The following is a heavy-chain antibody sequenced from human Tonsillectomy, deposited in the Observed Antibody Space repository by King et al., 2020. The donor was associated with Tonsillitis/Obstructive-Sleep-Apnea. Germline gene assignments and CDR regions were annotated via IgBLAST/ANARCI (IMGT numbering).Heavy chain of an antibody. D-gene: IGHD3-22*01. V-gene: IGHV4-39*01. CDR1: GGSINSSSYY. CDR2: SYYTGTT. J-gene: IGHJ5*02. CDR3: ARHLYFYDTSGYSQFDP. Sequence: QLQESGPGLVKPSETLSLTCTVSGGSINSSSYYWGLVRHPPGKGLEWIGSSYYTGTTSYNPSLKSRVTIYVDTSKKQFSLKLSSVTAADTAVYYCARHLYFYDTSGYSQFDPWDQGTLVTVSS.